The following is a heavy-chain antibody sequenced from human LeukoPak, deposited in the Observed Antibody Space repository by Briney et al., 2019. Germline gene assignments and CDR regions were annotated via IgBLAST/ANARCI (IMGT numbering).Heavy chain of an antibody. D-gene: IGHD3-10*01. CDR2: IGGSGSNT. Sequence: GGSLRLSCAASGFTFSNYAMSWVRQSPGKGLEWVSAIGGSGSNTFYADSVKGRFTISRDNSKSTLYLQMNSLRAEDTAVYYCAKDRDRAPDYWGQGTLVTVSS. CDR1: GFTFSNYA. V-gene: IGHV3-23*01. J-gene: IGHJ4*02. CDR3: AKDRDRAPDY.